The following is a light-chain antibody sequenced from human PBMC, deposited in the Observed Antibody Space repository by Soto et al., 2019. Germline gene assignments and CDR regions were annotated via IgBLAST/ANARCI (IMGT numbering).Light chain of an antibody. CDR2: AAS. CDR1: QDIGNG. V-gene: IGKV1-39*01. CDR3: QQSYATPRT. Sequence: DIQMTQSPSSLSASVGDRVTITCRASQDIGNGLGWFQQRPGKAPRRLISAASSLQSGVPSRFSGTGSGTEFTLTISSLQPEDFATYFCQQSYATPRTFGQGTKVDIK. J-gene: IGKJ1*01.